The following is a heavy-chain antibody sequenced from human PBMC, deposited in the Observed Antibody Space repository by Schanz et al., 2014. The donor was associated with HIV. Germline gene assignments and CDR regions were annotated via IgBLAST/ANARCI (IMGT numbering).Heavy chain of an antibody. Sequence: EALLLESGGGLVQPGGSLRLSCRGSEFPFSHNAMTWVRQAPGKGLQWVSSITDSGDKTDYTDSVKGRSTISRDNSRNTLFLQMDSLRVDDTAVYYCAQMGAFAAFDIWGQGTLVTVSS. D-gene: IGHD3-16*01. V-gene: IGHV3-23*01. J-gene: IGHJ3*02. CDR3: AQMGAFAAFDI. CDR2: ITDSGDKT. CDR1: EFPFSHNA.